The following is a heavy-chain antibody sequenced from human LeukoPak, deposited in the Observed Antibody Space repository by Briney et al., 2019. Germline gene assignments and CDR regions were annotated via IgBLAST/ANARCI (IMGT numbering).Heavy chain of an antibody. CDR3: TSPQGDTAMVQEY. V-gene: IGHV3-73*01. Sequence: GRCLRLSCAASGFTFSSSAMHWVRQASGKGLEWVGRNKSKAKSHATAYPAAVKGRFTISRDDSKTTAYLQMNGLKTGDTAVYYCTSPQGDTAMVQEYWGRGTLVSVSS. J-gene: IGHJ4*02. D-gene: IGHD5-18*01. CDR1: GFTFSSSA. CDR2: NKSKAKSHAT.